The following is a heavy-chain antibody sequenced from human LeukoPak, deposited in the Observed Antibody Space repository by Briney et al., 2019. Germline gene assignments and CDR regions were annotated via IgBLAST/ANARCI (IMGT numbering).Heavy chain of an antibody. D-gene: IGHD3-22*01. Sequence: GRSLRLSCAASGFTFSNYGMHWVRQAPGKGQEWVAVIWYDGSNKYYADSVKGRFTISRDNSKKTLFLHMNSLRAEDTAVYYCARGMSATSGYLELEYWGQGTLVTVST. J-gene: IGHJ4*02. CDR3: ARGMSATSGYLELEY. V-gene: IGHV3-33*01. CDR2: IWYDGSNK. CDR1: GFTFSNYG.